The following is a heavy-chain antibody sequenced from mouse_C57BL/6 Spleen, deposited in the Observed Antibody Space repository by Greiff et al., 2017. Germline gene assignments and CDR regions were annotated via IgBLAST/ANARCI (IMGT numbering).Heavy chain of an antibody. CDR1: GFNIKDDY. J-gene: IGHJ2*01. Sequence: EVQLQESGAELVRPGASVKLSCTASGFNIKDDYMHWVKQRPEQGLEWIRWLDPENGDTEYASKFQGKATITADTSSNTAYLQLSSLTSEDTAVYYCTTGSSGYRDFDYWGQGTTLTVSS. D-gene: IGHD3-2*02. CDR3: TTGSSGYRDFDY. CDR2: LDPENGDT. V-gene: IGHV14-4*01.